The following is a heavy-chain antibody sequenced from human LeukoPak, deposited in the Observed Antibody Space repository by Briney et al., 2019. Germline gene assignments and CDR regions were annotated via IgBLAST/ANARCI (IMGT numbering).Heavy chain of an antibody. V-gene: IGHV3-48*01. CDR1: GFTFSWYS. CDR3: ATADRGAFDI. CDR2: ITRSSSTI. J-gene: IGHJ3*02. Sequence: GGSLRLSCAVSGFTFSWYSMNWVRQAPGKGLEWLSYITRSSSTIYYADSVKGRFTISRDNAKNSPYLQMNSLRVDDTAVYYCATADRGAFDIWGQGTMVIVSS.